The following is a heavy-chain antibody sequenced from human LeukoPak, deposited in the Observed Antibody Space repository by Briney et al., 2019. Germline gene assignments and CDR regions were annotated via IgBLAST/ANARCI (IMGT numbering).Heavy chain of an antibody. CDR2: LRFDGSKI. CDR3: ATGELRGGLEY. D-gene: IGHD1-7*01. V-gene: IGHV3-30*02. Sequence: GGSLRLSCAASGFTFSPYGMHWVRQAPGTGPDWVAFLRFDGSKIYYADSVKGRFTISRDNSKNTLSLLMNSLRAEDTAVYYCATGELRGGLEYWGQGTLVTVSS. CDR1: GFTFSPYG. J-gene: IGHJ4*02.